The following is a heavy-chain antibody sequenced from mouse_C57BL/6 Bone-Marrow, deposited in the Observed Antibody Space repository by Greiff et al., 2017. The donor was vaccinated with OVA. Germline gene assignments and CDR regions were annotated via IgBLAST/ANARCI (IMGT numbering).Heavy chain of an antibody. D-gene: IGHD2-4*01. Sequence: VKLMESGAELARPGASVKLSCKASGYTFTSYGISWVKQRTGQGLEWIGEIYPRSGNTYYNEKFKGKATLTADKSSSTAYMELRSLTSEDSAVYFCARGDDYDDYYAMDYWGQGTSVTVSS. CDR3: ARGDDYDDYYAMDY. CDR1: GYTFTSYG. J-gene: IGHJ4*01. V-gene: IGHV1-81*01. CDR2: IYPRSGNT.